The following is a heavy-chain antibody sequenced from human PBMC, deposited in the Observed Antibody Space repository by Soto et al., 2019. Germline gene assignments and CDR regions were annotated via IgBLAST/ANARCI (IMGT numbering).Heavy chain of an antibody. CDR2: IYYSGST. Sequence: LSLTCTVSGGSISSYYWSWIRQPPGKGLEWIGYIYYSGSTNYNPSLKSRVTISVDTSKNQFSLKLSSVTAADTAVYYCARENSSGTSRGDYYYGMDVWGQGTTVTVSS. J-gene: IGHJ6*02. CDR3: ARENSSGTSRGDYYYGMDV. CDR1: GGSISSYY. V-gene: IGHV4-59*01. D-gene: IGHD3-22*01.